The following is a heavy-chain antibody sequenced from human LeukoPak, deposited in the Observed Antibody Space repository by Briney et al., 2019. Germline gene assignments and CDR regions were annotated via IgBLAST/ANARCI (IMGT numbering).Heavy chain of an antibody. D-gene: IGHD3-16*01. J-gene: IGHJ4*02. CDR1: GFTFSSVW. V-gene: IGHV3-15*01. CDR3: TTVHGAGPVNFDY. CDR2: IKSRTDGETT. Sequence: GGSLRLSCTASGFTFSSVWMTWVRQAPGKGLEWVGRIKSRTDGETTDYAAPVKGRFSISRDDSENTLYLQMNSLKNEDTAVYFCTTVHGAGPVNFDYWGQGSLVAVSS.